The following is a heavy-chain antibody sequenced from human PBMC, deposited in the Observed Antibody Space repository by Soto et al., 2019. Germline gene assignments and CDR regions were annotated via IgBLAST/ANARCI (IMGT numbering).Heavy chain of an antibody. CDR3: ARAVSTKTATIDY. J-gene: IGHJ4*02. CDR2: ITPRDGTT. V-gene: IGHV1-46*01. D-gene: IGHD4-17*01. Sequence: QVQLVQSGAEVKKPGASVKVSCKASGYTFTTYYLHWLRQARGQGLEWMGIITPRDGTTRYEQKFQDRVTMTRDTSTSTVYMELSSLRSEDTAVYYCARAVSTKTATIDYWGQGTLVTVSS. CDR1: GYTFTTYY.